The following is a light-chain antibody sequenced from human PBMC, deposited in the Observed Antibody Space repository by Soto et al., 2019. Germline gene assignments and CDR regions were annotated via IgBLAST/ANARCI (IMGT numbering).Light chain of an antibody. J-gene: IGLJ3*02. CDR1: SSDVGGYNY. Sequence: QSVLTQPPSASGSPGQSVTISCTGTSSDVGGYNYVSWYQQHPGKALKLMIYEVSKRPSGVPDRFSGSKSGNTASLTVSGLQAEDEADYYCSSYAGSNWVFGGGTKVTVL. CDR3: SSYAGSNWV. CDR2: EVS. V-gene: IGLV2-8*01.